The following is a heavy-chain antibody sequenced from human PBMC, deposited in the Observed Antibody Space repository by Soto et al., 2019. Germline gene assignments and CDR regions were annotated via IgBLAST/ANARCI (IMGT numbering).Heavy chain of an antibody. CDR3: EAFPLMPESF. D-gene: IGHD2-2*01. J-gene: IGHJ4*02. CDR1: GYTFTDYY. Sequence: QVQLVQSGAEVKKPGASVKVSCRASGYTFTDYYMHWVRQAPGQGLEWMGWIDPNSGGTYYAQKFQGRVTMTTDTSISTAYMELRRLRSDDTAVYYCEAFPLMPESFWGQGTLVTVSS. CDR2: IDPNSGGT. V-gene: IGHV1-2*02.